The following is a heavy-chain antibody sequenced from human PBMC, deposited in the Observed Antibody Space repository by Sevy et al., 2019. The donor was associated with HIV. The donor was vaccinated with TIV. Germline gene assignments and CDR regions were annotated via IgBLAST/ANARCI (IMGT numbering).Heavy chain of an antibody. D-gene: IGHD3-22*01. Sequence: ASVKVSCKASGYTFTGYYMHWVRQALGQGLEWMGRINPNSGGTNYAQKFQGRVTMTRDTSISTAYMELSRLRSDDTAVYYCARDLEYYYDSSGYLFDYWGQGTLVTVSS. CDR3: ARDLEYYYDSSGYLFDY. CDR1: GYTFTGYY. V-gene: IGHV1-2*06. J-gene: IGHJ4*02. CDR2: INPNSGGT.